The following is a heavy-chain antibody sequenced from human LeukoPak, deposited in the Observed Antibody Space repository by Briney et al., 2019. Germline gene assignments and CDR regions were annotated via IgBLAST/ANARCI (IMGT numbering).Heavy chain of an antibody. CDR1: GYTLTELS. Sequence: ASVKVSCKVSGYTLTELSMDWVRQAPGKGLEWMGGFHPENGETIYAQKFKGRVVMTEDTSTDTAYMGLSSLRSEDTAVYYCATGEFCNNSTCYPAFGFWGQGSLVIVSS. CDR2: FHPENGET. D-gene: IGHD2/OR15-2a*01. V-gene: IGHV1-24*01. J-gene: IGHJ4*02. CDR3: ATGEFCNNSTCYPAFGF.